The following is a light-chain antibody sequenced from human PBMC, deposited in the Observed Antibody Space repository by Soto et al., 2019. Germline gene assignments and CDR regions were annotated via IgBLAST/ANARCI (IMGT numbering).Light chain of an antibody. V-gene: IGLV2-8*01. CDR1: SSDIGAYDY. Sequence: QSVLTQPPSASGSPGQSVTISCTGTSSDIGAYDYVSWYQQHPGKAPKLMIYEVTNRPSGVSDRFSASKSGDTASLTISGLQAEDEAIYYCSSYTGFSTDILFGGGTKLTVL. J-gene: IGLJ2*01. CDR2: EVT. CDR3: SSYTGFSTDIL.